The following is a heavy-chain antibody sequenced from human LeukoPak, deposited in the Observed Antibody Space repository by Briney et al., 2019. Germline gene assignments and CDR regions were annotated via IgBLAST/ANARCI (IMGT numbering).Heavy chain of an antibody. Sequence: GESLKISCKGSGYNFASYWIAWVRQMPGKGLEWIGIVYPADSDTKYSPSFQGQVTISVDKSINTAYLQWSSLKASDTAIYYCASCSGNPPAPYAFDIWGQGTMVAVSS. D-gene: IGHD3-10*02. CDR3: ASCSGNPPAPYAFDI. CDR2: VYPADSDT. J-gene: IGHJ3*02. CDR1: GYNFASYW. V-gene: IGHV5-51*01.